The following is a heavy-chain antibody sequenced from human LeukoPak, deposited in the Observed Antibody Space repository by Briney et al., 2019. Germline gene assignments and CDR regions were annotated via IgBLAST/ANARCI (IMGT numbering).Heavy chain of an antibody. J-gene: IGHJ4*02. CDR1: GYTFTSYY. V-gene: IGHV1-2*02. Sequence: ASVKVSCKASGYTFTSYYMHWVRQAPGQGLEWMGWINPNSGGTNYAQKFQGRVTMTRDTSISTAYMELSRLRSDDTAVYYCAREVVPAAHFDYWGRGTLVTVSS. D-gene: IGHD2-2*01. CDR3: AREVVPAAHFDY. CDR2: INPNSGGT.